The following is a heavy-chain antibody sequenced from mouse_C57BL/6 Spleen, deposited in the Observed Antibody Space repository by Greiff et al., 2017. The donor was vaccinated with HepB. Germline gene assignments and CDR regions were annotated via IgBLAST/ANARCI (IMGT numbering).Heavy chain of an antibody. Sequence: VQWVESGPGLVAPSQSLSITCTVSGFSLTSYGVHWVRQPPGKGLEWLVVIWSDGSTTYNSALKSRLSISKDNSKSQVFLKMNSLQTDDTAMYYCARHGVVATRYYAMDYWGQGTSVTVSS. CDR3: ARHGVVATRYYAMDY. CDR1: GFSLTSYG. V-gene: IGHV2-6-1*01. CDR2: IWSDGST. J-gene: IGHJ4*01. D-gene: IGHD1-1*01.